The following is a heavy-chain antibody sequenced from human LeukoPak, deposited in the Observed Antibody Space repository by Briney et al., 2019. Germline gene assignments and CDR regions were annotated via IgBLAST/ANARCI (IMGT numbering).Heavy chain of an antibody. CDR2: ISSSSSYI. J-gene: IGHJ4*02. V-gene: IGHV3-21*01. CDR1: GFTFSSYS. Sequence: GGSLRLSCAASGFTFSSYSINWVRQAPGKGLEWVSSISSSSSYIYYADSVKGRFTISRDNAKNSLYLQMNSLRAEDTAVYYCAILSSSWSDYWGQGTLVTVSS. CDR3: AILSSSWSDY. D-gene: IGHD6-13*01.